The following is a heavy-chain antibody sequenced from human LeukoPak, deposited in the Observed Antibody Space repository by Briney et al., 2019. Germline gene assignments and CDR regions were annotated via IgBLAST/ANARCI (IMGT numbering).Heavy chain of an antibody. V-gene: IGHV3-7*01. Sequence: GGSLRLSCVASGFTFSSSWMNWVRQAPGKGLEWVANIKGDGSVQSYADSVKGRFTISRDNSKNTLYLQMNSLRAEDTAVYYCAKDREYCSSTSCYHLDPWGQGTLVTVSS. D-gene: IGHD2-2*01. J-gene: IGHJ5*02. CDR1: GFTFSSSW. CDR2: IKGDGSVQ. CDR3: AKDREYCSSTSCYHLDP.